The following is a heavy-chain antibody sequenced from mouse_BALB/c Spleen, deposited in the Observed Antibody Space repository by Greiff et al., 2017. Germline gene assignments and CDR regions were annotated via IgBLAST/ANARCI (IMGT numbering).Heavy chain of an antibody. CDR2: INPSNGRT. CDR3: ALLRYYFDY. Sequence: VQLQQPGAELVKPGASVKLSCKASGYTFTSYWMHWVKQRPGQGLEWIGEINPSNGRTNYNEKFKSKATLTVDKSSSTAYMQLSSLTSEDSAVYYCALLRYYFDYWGQGTTLTVSS. CDR1: GYTFTSYW. J-gene: IGHJ2*01. V-gene: IGHV1S81*02. D-gene: IGHD1-1*01.